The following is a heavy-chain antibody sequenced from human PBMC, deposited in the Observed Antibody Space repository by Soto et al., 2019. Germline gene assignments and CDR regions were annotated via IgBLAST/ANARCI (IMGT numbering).Heavy chain of an antibody. CDR3: VIDPYNVLMVNAPNLYGMDV. D-gene: IGHD2-8*01. V-gene: IGHV1-18*01. Sequence: QVQLVQSGAEVKKPGASVKVSCKASGYTFTTYHTSWVRQAPGQGLEWIARISTYNGDTNYPQSLQGRLTMTTDTPMNIAYMELRSLISDDTAVDYCVIDPYNVLMVNAPNLYGMDVWGQGTTVTVSS. CDR1: GYTFTTYH. J-gene: IGHJ6*02. CDR2: ISTYNGDT.